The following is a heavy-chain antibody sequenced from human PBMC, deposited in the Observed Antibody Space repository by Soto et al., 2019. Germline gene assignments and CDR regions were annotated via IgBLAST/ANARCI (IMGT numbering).Heavy chain of an antibody. V-gene: IGHV1-3*01. D-gene: IGHD3-9*01. CDR3: ARVLDTGYIEYYFDY. Sequence: ASVKVSCKSSRYTFSRYAIHWVRQAPGQRLEWMGWINGDNGNTKYSEKFQGRVTITRDTSASTAYMELSSLRSEDTAVYYCARVLDTGYIEYYFDYWGQGTLVTV. CDR1: RYTFSRYA. J-gene: IGHJ4*02. CDR2: INGDNGNT.